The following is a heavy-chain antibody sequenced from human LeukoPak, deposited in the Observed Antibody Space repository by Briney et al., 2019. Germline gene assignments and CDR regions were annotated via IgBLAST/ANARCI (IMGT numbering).Heavy chain of an antibody. J-gene: IGHJ3*02. CDR3: ARAEGLIAFDI. Sequence: GGSLRLSCAASGFTFRSYWMSRVRQAPGKGLEWVANIKQDGSEKYYVDSVKGRFTISRDNAKNSLYLQMNSLRAEDTAVYYCARAEGLIAFDIWGQGTMVTVSS. CDR1: GFTFRSYW. D-gene: IGHD3-16*01. V-gene: IGHV3-7*03. CDR2: IKQDGSEK.